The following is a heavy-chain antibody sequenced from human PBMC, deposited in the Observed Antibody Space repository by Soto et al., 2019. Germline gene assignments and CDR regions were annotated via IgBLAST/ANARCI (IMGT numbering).Heavy chain of an antibody. CDR1: GGSITSSY. J-gene: IGHJ6*02. V-gene: IGHV4-59*01. Sequence: PSETLSLTCTVSGGSITSSYWIWIWRPPGKGLEWIAYIYDTGISGYTPSTSYNPSLKSRVTMSVDTSKSQFSLKLTSVTAADTAVYYCARGEDAFFYYGLDVWGQGITVTVSS. CDR2: IYDTGISGYTPST. CDR3: ARGEDAFFYYGLDV.